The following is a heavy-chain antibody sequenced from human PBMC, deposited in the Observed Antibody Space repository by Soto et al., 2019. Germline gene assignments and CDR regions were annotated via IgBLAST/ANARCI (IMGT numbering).Heavy chain of an antibody. CDR2: ITGNGHNT. CDR3: ASHQGIYKYYFDY. V-gene: IGHV3-23*01. J-gene: IGHJ4*02. CDR1: GLGFSTYS. Sequence: PGGSLRLSCSASGLGFSTYSMSWVRQPPGKGLEWVSGITGNGHNTYYAESVKGRFTISRDNSKNTLYLQMDSLRAEDAAEYYCASHQGIYKYYFDYWDQGTLVTVSS. D-gene: IGHD1-1*01.